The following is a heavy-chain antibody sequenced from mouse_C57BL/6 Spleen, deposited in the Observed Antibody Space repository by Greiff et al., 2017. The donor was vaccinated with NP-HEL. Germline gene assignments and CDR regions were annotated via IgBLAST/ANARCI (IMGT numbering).Heavy chain of an antibody. CDR3: ARVALFTTVVAYYFDY. J-gene: IGHJ2*01. V-gene: IGHV5-16*01. CDR2: INYDGSST. Sequence: EVMLVESEGGLVQPGSSMKLSCTASGFTFSDYYMAWVRQVPEKGLEWVANINYDGSSTYYLDSLKSRFIISRDNAKNILYLQMSSLKSEDTATYYCARVALFTTVVAYYFDYWGQGTTLTVSS. D-gene: IGHD1-1*01. CDR1: GFTFSDYY.